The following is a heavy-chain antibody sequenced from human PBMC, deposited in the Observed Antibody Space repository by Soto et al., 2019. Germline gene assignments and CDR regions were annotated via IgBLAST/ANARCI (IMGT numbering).Heavy chain of an antibody. D-gene: IGHD1-26*01. Sequence: PGGSLRLSCAASGFTFSSYAMSGVRQAPGKGLEWVSAISGSGGSTYYADSVKGRFTISRDNSKNTLYRQMNSLRAEDTAVYYCAKDPLPIVGATFTDYWGQGTLVTVSS. CDR3: AKDPLPIVGATFTDY. CDR1: GFTFSSYA. J-gene: IGHJ4*02. CDR2: ISGSGGST. V-gene: IGHV3-23*01.